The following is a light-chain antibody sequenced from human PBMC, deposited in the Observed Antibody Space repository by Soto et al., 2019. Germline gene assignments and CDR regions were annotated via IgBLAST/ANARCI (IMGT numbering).Light chain of an antibody. Sequence: EIVLTQSPGTLSLSPGERATLSCRASQSINNRYLAWYQQKPGQAPRLLIYGASSRATGIPDRFIGSGSGTDFTLTISRLEPEDFAVYYCQQYGSSPLTFGGGTKVEIK. V-gene: IGKV3-20*01. CDR2: GAS. J-gene: IGKJ4*01. CDR1: QSINNRY. CDR3: QQYGSSPLT.